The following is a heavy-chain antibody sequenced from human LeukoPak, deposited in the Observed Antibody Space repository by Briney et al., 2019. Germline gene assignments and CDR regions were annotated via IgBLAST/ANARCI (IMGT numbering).Heavy chain of an antibody. CDR3: AKWWELPPYYFDY. CDR1: GFTFSSYA. V-gene: IGHV3-23*01. J-gene: IGHJ4*02. Sequence: GGSLRLSCAASGFTFSSYAMSWVRQALGKGLEWVSAISGSGGSTYYVDSVKGRFTISRDNSKNTLYLQMNSLRAEDTAVYYCAKWWELPPYYFDYWGQGTLVTVSS. CDR2: ISGSGGST. D-gene: IGHD1-26*01.